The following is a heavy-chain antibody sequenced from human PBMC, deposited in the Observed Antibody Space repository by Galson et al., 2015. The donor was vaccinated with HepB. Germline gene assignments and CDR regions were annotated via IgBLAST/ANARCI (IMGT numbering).Heavy chain of an antibody. D-gene: IGHD1-26*01. CDR3: AKLTSSGAYRPLDY. CDR2: IDFSGGGT. CDR1: GFTFSSYA. J-gene: IGHJ4*02. V-gene: IGHV3-23*01. Sequence: LRLSCAASGFTFSSYALSWVRQAPGKGLKWVSSIDFSGGGTYYADSVKGRFTISRDNSKNTLYLQMNSLRAEDTAIYYCAKLTSSGAYRPLDYWGQGTLVTVSS.